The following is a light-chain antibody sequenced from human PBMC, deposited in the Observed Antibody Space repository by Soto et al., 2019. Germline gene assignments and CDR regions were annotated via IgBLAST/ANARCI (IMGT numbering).Light chain of an antibody. Sequence: EIVLTQSPATLSLSPGERATLSCRASQSIRNYLAWYQQKPCQSPRLLIYDASNRATDVPARFSGSGSGTDFTLSISSLEPEDFAVYFCQQRSNWPLTFGPGTKVDIK. CDR3: QQRSNWPLT. CDR2: DAS. J-gene: IGKJ3*01. CDR1: QSIRNY. V-gene: IGKV3-11*01.